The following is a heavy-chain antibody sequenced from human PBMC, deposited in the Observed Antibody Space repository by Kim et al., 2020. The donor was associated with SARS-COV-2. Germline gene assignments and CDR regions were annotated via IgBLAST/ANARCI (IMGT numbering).Heavy chain of an antibody. Sequence: ASVKVSCKASGYTFTSYDINWVRQATGQGLEWMGWMNPNSGNTGYAQKFQGRVTMTRNTSISTAYMELSSLRSEDTAVYYCARGPGSGFWSGYSGHYYYYYYMDVWGKGTTVTVSS. CDR1: GYTFTSYD. CDR2: MNPNSGNT. CDR3: ARGPGSGFWSGYSGHYYYYYYMDV. D-gene: IGHD3-3*01. V-gene: IGHV1-8*01. J-gene: IGHJ6*03.